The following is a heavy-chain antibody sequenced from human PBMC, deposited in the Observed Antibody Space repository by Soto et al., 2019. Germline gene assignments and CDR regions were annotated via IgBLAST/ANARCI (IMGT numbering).Heavy chain of an antibody. Sequence: EVQLLESGGGLVQPGGSLRLSCAASGFTFNTYVMNWVRQAPGKGLEWVSTISYSADKTHYADSVKGRFTIYRDNSRDTLFLQMNSLRADDAAVYYCARRARTATTNWGAFEVWGQGTMVTVSS. J-gene: IGHJ3*01. CDR3: ARRARTATTNWGAFEV. V-gene: IGHV3-23*01. D-gene: IGHD1-7*01. CDR1: GFTFNTYV. CDR2: ISYSADKT.